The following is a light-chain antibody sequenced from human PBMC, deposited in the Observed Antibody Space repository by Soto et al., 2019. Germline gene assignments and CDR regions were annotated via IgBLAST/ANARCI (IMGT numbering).Light chain of an antibody. CDR1: SGDIGGYNS. CDR3: SSYTDSSNYV. CDR2: EVV. Sequence: QSALTQPASVSGSPGQSITISCTGTSGDIGGYNSVSWYQQHPGKAPKLLIYEVVKRPSGVSNRFSGSKSGNTASLTISGLQADDEADYYCSSYTDSSNYVFGTGTKVTVL. V-gene: IGLV2-14*01. J-gene: IGLJ1*01.